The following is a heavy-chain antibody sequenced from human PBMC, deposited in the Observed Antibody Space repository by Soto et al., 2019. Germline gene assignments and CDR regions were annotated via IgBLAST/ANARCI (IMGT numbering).Heavy chain of an antibody. CDR3: ARDSRVATIEPYYYGMDV. CDR2: IYYSGST. CDR1: GGSVSIGSYY. D-gene: IGHD5-12*01. Sequence: PSETLSLTCTVSGGSVSIGSYYWSWIRQPPGKGLEWIGYIYYSGSTNYNPSLKSRVTISVDTSKNQFSLKLSSVTAADTAVYYCARDSRVATIEPYYYGMDVWGQGTTVTVSS. V-gene: IGHV4-61*01. J-gene: IGHJ6*02.